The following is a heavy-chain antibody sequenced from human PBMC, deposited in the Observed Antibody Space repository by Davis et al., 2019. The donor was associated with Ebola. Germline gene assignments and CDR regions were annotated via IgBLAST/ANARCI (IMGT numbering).Heavy chain of an antibody. V-gene: IGHV3-11*01. CDR3: ARDLITISRRYYGMDV. CDR2: ISSSGSTI. J-gene: IGHJ6*02. D-gene: IGHD3-3*01. CDR1: GFTFSDYY. Sequence: GESLKISCAASGFTFSDYYMSWIRQAPGKGLEWVSYISSSGSTIYYADSVKGRFTISRDSAKKSLYLQMNSLRAGDTAVYYCARDLITISRRYYGMDVWGQGTTVTVSS.